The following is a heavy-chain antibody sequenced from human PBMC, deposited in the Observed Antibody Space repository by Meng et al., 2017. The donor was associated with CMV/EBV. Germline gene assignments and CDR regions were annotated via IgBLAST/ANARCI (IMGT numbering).Heavy chain of an antibody. CDR1: GGSISSSSYY. J-gene: IGHJ4*02. CDR2: IYYSGST. CDR3: ARAYSGYGELDY. D-gene: IGHD5-12*01. Sequence: SETLSLTCTVSGGSISSSSYYWGWIRQPPGMGLEWIGSIYYSGSTYYNPSLKSRVTISVDTSKNQFSLKLSSVTAADTAVYYCARAYSGYGELDYWGQGTLVTVSS. V-gene: IGHV4-39*07.